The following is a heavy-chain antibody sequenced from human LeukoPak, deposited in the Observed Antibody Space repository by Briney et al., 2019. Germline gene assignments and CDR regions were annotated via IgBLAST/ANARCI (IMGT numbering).Heavy chain of an antibody. J-gene: IGHJ5*02. CDR3: ARARIAVAGEVWFDP. D-gene: IGHD6-19*01. CDR1: GFTFSSYS. Sequence: GGSLRLSCAASGFTFSSYSMNWVRQAPGKGLEWVSSISSSSSYIYYADSVKGRFTISRDNAKNSLYLQMNSLRAEDTAVYYCARARIAVAGEVWFDPWGQGTLVTVSS. V-gene: IGHV3-21*01. CDR2: ISSSSSYI.